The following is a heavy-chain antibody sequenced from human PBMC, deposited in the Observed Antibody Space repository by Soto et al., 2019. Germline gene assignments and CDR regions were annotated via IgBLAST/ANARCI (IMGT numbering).Heavy chain of an antibody. D-gene: IGHD2-15*01. J-gene: IGHJ6*02. Sequence: EVQLVESGGGLVQPGGSLRLSCAASGFTFSSYWMSWVRQAPGKGLEWVANIKQDGSEKYYVDSVKGRFTISRDNAKNSLYLQMNSLRAEDTAVYYCARDWGYCSGGSCFYYYYGMDVWGQGTTVTVSS. CDR1: GFTFSSYW. CDR2: IKQDGSEK. CDR3: ARDWGYCSGGSCFYYYYGMDV. V-gene: IGHV3-7*03.